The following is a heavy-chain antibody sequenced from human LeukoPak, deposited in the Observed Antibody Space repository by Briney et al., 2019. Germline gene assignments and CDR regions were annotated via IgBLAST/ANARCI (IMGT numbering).Heavy chain of an antibody. V-gene: IGHV1-2*06. Sequence: ASVKVSCKASGYTFTGYYMHWVRQAPGQGLEWMGRINPNSGGTNYAQKFQGRVTMTRDTSISTAYMELSRLRSDDTAVYYCASTADYGDYGDAFDIWGQGTIVTVSS. J-gene: IGHJ3*02. CDR2: INPNSGGT. CDR1: GYTFTGYY. D-gene: IGHD4-17*01. CDR3: ASTADYGDYGDAFDI.